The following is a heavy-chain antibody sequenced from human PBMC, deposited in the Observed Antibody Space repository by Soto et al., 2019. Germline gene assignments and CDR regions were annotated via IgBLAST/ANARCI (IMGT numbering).Heavy chain of an antibody. Sequence: QVQLQESGPGLVKPSQTLSLTCTVSGGSISSGGYYWSRIRQHPGKGLEWIGYTYYSGNTYYNPSLTSRVTISEDTSKDQFSLKLSSVPAADTAVYYCARATYYYDSSGYSDRVLDYWGQGTLVTVSS. V-gene: IGHV4-31*03. CDR3: ARATYYYDSSGYSDRVLDY. D-gene: IGHD3-22*01. CDR1: GGSISSGGYY. CDR2: TYYSGNT. J-gene: IGHJ4*02.